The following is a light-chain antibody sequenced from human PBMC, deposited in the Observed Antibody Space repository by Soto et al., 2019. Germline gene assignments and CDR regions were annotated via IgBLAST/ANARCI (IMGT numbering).Light chain of an antibody. CDR3: QQYNSWTLIS. Sequence: EIMMTQSPATLSVSPGERATLSCRASQSISANIAWYQQKPGQAPRLLIYAASVRASGIPARFSGTGFGREFTISISSLQSEDSAVYYCQQYNSWTLISFGQGTRLEIK. V-gene: IGKV3-15*01. J-gene: IGKJ5*01. CDR1: QSISAN. CDR2: AAS.